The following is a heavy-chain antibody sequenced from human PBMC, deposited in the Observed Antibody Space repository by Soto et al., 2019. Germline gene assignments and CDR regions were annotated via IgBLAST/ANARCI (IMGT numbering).Heavy chain of an antibody. V-gene: IGHV4-31*03. Sequence: PSETLSLTCTVSGGSISSGGYYWSWIRQHPGEGLEWIGYIYYSGSTYYNPSLKSRVTISVDTSKNQFSLKLSSVTAADTAVYYCARDIATIGRNYYYYYYMDVWGKGTTVTVSS. CDR2: IYYSGST. J-gene: IGHJ6*03. CDR1: GGSISSGGYY. CDR3: ARDIATIGRNYYYYYYMDV. D-gene: IGHD1-26*01.